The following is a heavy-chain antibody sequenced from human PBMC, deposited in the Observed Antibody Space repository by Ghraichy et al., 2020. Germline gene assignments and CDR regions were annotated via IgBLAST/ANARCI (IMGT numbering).Heavy chain of an antibody. CDR3: AKKQMATIPAFDY. CDR2: ITASGGIT. D-gene: IGHD5-24*01. J-gene: IGHJ4*02. CDR1: GFTFSSYA. V-gene: IGHV3-23*01. Sequence: GGSLRLSCEASGFTFSSYAMSWVRQAPGKGLEWVSAITASGGITDHAVTVKGRFTISRDNSKNTLYLQMNSLRAEDTAVYYCAKKQMATIPAFDYWGRGTLVTVSS.